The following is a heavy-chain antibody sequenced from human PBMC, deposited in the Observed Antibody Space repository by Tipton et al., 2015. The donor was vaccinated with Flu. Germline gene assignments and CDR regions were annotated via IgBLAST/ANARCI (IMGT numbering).Heavy chain of an antibody. CDR3: ARSIVGSSTEPYYLDY. Sequence: LRLSCIVSGGSISTYYWSWIRQPPGKGLEWIGYMYNSGSTNYNPSLKSRVTISVDTSKNQFSLRLSSVTAADTAVYYCARSIVGSSTEPYYLDYWGQGTLVTVSS. CDR2: MYNSGST. CDR1: GGSISTYY. J-gene: IGHJ4*02. D-gene: IGHD1-26*01. V-gene: IGHV4-59*01.